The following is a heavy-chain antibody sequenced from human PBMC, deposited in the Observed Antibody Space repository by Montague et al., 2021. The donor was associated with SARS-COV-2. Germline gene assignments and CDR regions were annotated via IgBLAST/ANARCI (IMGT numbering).Heavy chain of an antibody. CDR3: ARRPLGYYYYGMDV. V-gene: IGHV4-4*02. CDR1: GGSISSSNW. CDR2: IYRSGST. J-gene: IGHJ6*02. Sequence: SETLSLTCAVSGGSISSSNWWSWVRQPPGKGLEWIGEIYRSGSTNYNPSLKSRVTISVDKSKNQFSLKLSSVTAADTAVYYCARRPLGYYYYGMDVWGQGTPVTVSS.